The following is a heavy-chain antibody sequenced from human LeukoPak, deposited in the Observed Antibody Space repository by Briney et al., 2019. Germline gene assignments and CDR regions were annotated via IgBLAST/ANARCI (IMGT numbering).Heavy chain of an antibody. CDR1: GYSFTSYW. CDR3: ARHYNPHTSSWSYYFDY. CDR2: IYPGDSDT. D-gene: IGHD6-13*01. Sequence: GESLKISCKGSGYSFTSYWIGWVRQMPGKGLEWMGIIYPGDSDTRYSPSFQGQVTISADKSISTAYLQWSSLKASDSAMYYCARHYNPHTSSWSYYFDYWGQGTLVTVSS. V-gene: IGHV5-51*01. J-gene: IGHJ4*02.